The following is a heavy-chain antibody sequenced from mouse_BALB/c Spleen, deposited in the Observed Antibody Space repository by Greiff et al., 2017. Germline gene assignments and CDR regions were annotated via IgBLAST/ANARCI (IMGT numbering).Heavy chain of an antibody. CDR1: GFTFSSYA. D-gene: IGHD2-4*01. Sequence: EVQLVESGGGLVKPGGSLKLSCAASGFTFSSYAMSWVRQSPEKRLEWVAEISSGGSYTYYPDTVTGRFTISRDNAKNTLYLEMSSLRSEDTAMYYCARGGTTMISPYFDYWGQGTTLTVSS. V-gene: IGHV5-9-4*01. CDR2: ISSGGSYT. CDR3: ARGGTTMISPYFDY. J-gene: IGHJ2*01.